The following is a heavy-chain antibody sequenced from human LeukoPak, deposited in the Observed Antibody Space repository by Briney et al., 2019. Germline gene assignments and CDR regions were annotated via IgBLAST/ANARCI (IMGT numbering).Heavy chain of an antibody. J-gene: IGHJ4*02. CDR1: GHTFTSYY. CDR2: INPSGGST. Sequence: GASVKVSCKASGHTFTSYYMHWVRQAPGQGLEWMGIINPSGGSTSYAQKFQGRVTMTRDTSTSTVYMELSSLRSEDTAVYYCARGLRPERRYYYDSSGYHFDYWGQGTLVTVSS. CDR3: ARGLRPERRYYYDSSGYHFDY. D-gene: IGHD3-22*01. V-gene: IGHV1-46*01.